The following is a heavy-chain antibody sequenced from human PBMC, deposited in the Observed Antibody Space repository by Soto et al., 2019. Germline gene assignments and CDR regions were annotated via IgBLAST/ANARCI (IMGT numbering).Heavy chain of an antibody. CDR3: AKDASSPHYFDY. CDR1: GFTFSSYG. D-gene: IGHD6-13*01. V-gene: IGHV3-30*18. Sequence: GGSLRLSCAASGFTFSSYGMHWVRQAPGKGLEWVAVISYDGSNKYYADSAKGRFTISRDNSKNTLYLQMNSLRAEDTAVYYCAKDASSPHYFDYWGQGTLVTVSS. J-gene: IGHJ4*02. CDR2: ISYDGSNK.